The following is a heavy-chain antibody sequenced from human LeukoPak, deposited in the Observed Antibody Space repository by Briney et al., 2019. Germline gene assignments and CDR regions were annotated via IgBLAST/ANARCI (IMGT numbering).Heavy chain of an antibody. D-gene: IGHD7-27*01. CDR2: INPIFGGT. V-gene: IGHV1-2*02. J-gene: IGHJ4*02. CDR3: APLTGDEHYFDS. Sequence: ASVKVSCKASGHTFTDYYIHWVRQAPGQGLEWLGWINPIFGGTNYAQKFQGRVTMTTDTSISTAYMELSRLRSDDTAVYYCAPLTGDEHYFDSWGQGTLVSVSS. CDR1: GHTFTDYY.